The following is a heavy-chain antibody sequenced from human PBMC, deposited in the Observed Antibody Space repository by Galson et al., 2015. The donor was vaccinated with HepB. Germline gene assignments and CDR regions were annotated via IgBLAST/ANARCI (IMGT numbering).Heavy chain of an antibody. Sequence: ETLSLTCTVSGGSISSSSYYWGWIRQPPGKGLEWIGSIYYSGSTYYNPSLKSRVTISVDTSKNQFSLKLSSVTAADTAVYYCASATGNRATTRRNWFDPWGQGTLVTVSS. D-gene: IGHD1-26*01. J-gene: IGHJ5*02. V-gene: IGHV4-39*01. CDR3: ASATGNRATTRRNWFDP. CDR1: GGSISSSSYY. CDR2: IYYSGST.